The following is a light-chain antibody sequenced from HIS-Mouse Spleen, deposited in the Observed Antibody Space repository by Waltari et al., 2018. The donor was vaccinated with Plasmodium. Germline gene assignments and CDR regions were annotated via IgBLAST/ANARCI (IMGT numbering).Light chain of an antibody. Sequence: DIQMTQSPSTLSASVGDRVTITFRASQSISSWLAWYQQKPGKAPKLLIYKASSLESGVPSRFSGSGSGTEFTLTISSLQPDDFATYYCQQYNSYSGTFGGGTKVEIK. CDR3: QQYNSYSGT. J-gene: IGKJ4*01. CDR1: QSISSW. CDR2: KAS. V-gene: IGKV1-5*03.